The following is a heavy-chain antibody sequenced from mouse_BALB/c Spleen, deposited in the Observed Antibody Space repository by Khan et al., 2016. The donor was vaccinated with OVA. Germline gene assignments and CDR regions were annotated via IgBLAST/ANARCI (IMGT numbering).Heavy chain of an antibody. Sequence: QIQLVQSGPELKKPGETVKISCKASGYTFTNYGMNWVKQAPGKGLKWMGWINTYTGEPTYADDFKGRFAFSLETSASTVYLQINNLKTADMATYFCARSNGNYWFAYWGQGTLVTVSA. D-gene: IGHD2-1*01. V-gene: IGHV9-1*02. CDR1: GYTFTNYG. J-gene: IGHJ3*01. CDR3: ARSNGNYWFAY. CDR2: INTYTGEP.